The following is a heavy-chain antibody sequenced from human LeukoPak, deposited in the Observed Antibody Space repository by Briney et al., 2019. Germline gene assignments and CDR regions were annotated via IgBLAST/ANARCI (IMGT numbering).Heavy chain of an antibody. D-gene: IGHD3-10*01. V-gene: IGHV3-21*01. CDR3: ARDNSGQHHDWNFDY. J-gene: IGHJ4*02. Sequence: PGGSLRLSCAASEFTFSSYAMSWVRQAPGKGLEWVSSISSSSSYIYYADSVKGRFTISRDNAKNSLYLQMNGLGAEDTAVYYCARDNSGQHHDWNFDYWGQGTLVTVSS. CDR2: ISSSSSYI. CDR1: EFTFSSYA.